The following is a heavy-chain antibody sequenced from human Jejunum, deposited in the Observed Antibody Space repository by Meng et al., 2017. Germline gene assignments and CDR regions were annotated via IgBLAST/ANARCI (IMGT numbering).Heavy chain of an antibody. CDR1: GGSLSAYY. V-gene: IGHV4-34*01. J-gene: IGHJ4*02. Sequence: QVQLQQWGAGLLKPSETLSLTCAVYGGSLSAYYWSWIRQPPGKGLEWIGEINHNGDTNYNPSLKSRVTISVDTPKNQFSLRLTSVAAADTAIYYCARVQMVRLFDSWGQGALVTVSS. CDR3: ARVQMVRLFDS. D-gene: IGHD5-18*01. CDR2: INHNGDT.